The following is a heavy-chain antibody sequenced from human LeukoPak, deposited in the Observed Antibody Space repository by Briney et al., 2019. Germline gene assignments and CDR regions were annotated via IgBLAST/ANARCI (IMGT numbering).Heavy chain of an antibody. CDR3: ATKQWLAPPPDS. V-gene: IGHV3-74*01. D-gene: IGHD6-19*01. CDR2: INTDGTVT. CDR1: GFTFSKYW. Sequence: GGSLRLSCAASGFTFSKYWMLLVRQAPGKGLESVSRINTDGTVTTYADSVKGRFTVSRDNADNTMFLQMNSVRDEDTAVYYCATKQWLAPPPDSWGQGTPVTVSS. J-gene: IGHJ4*02.